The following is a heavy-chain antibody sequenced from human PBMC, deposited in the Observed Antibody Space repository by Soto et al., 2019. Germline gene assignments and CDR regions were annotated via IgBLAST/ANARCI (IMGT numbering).Heavy chain of an antibody. CDR2: ISAYNGNT. D-gene: IGHD4-17*01. CDR3: ARVILATVTTTYWYFDL. J-gene: IGHJ2*01. Sequence: QVQLVQSGAEVKKPGASVKVSCKASGYTFTSYGISWVRQAPGQGLEWMGWISAYNGNTNYAQKLQGRVTLTTATSTSTAYMELRSLRSDDTAVYYCARVILATVTTTYWYFDLWGRGTLVTVSS. CDR1: GYTFTSYG. V-gene: IGHV1-18*01.